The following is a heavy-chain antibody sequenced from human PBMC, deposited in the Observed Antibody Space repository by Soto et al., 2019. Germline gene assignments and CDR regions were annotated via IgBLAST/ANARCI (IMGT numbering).Heavy chain of an antibody. CDR2: IYNSGTT. D-gene: IGHD3-3*01. V-gene: IGHV4-59*11. Sequence: PSETLSLTCTFSRASISNHYLNWIRQPPGKGLEWIGYIYNSGTTNYNPSLKSRVTISADTSKNQFSLKLISVTAADTAVYFCGKDPCTGVVGIWGQGTMVTVSS. CDR3: GKDPCTGVVGI. CDR1: RASISNHY. J-gene: IGHJ3*02.